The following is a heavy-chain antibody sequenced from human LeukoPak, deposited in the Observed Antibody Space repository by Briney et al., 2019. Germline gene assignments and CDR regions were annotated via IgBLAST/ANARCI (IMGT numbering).Heavy chain of an antibody. CDR1: GFIFRNFG. D-gene: IGHD2-8*01. V-gene: IGHV3-23*01. CDR2: ISDVVAHT. J-gene: IGHJ5*02. Sequence: GGSLRLSCAASGFIFRNFGMSWIRQAPGKGLEWVSHISDVVAHTWYADSVKGRFIISRDNSNNRVVLQINSLRPEDTALYYGAXDNXXGVYASWGQGTLVTVSS. CDR3: AXDNXXGVYAS.